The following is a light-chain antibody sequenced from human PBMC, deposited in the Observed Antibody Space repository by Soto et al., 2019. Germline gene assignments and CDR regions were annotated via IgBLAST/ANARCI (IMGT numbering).Light chain of an antibody. Sequence: QSALTQPASVSGSPGQSIAISCTGNSSDVGDYNYVSWYQQHPGKAPKLMIYEVSNRPSGVSDRFSGSKSGNTASLTISGLQAEDEADYFCISKRSSTTWVFGGGTKLTVL. CDR1: SSDVGDYNY. J-gene: IGLJ3*02. CDR3: ISKRSSTTWV. V-gene: IGLV2-14*01. CDR2: EVS.